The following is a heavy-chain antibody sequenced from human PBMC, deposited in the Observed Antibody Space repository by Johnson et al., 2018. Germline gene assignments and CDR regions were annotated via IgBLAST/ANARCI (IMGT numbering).Heavy chain of an antibody. D-gene: IGHD4-23*01. J-gene: IGHJ6*03. Sequence: VQLVESGGGLMEPGRSLRLSCTASGLSFGDYSMSWFRQAPGKGLEWVGLIRSKAYEGATEYAASVKDKFTISRDDSKNIAYLQMNRLILGDTGVYYCNTGGLAHYYYYMDVWGKGTTVPVSS. V-gene: IGHV3-49*03. CDR1: GLSFGDYS. CDR2: IRSKAYEGAT. CDR3: NTGGLAHYYYYMDV.